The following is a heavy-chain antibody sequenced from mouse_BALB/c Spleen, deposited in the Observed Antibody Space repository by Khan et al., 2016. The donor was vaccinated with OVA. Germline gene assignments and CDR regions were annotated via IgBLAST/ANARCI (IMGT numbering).Heavy chain of an antibody. D-gene: IGHD4-1*01. CDR1: GFTFSAYS. CDR3: ASHLTGSFAY. CDR2: INSDGYYT. Sequence: EVQLVESGGDLMKPGGSLKLSCAASGFTFSAYSMSWVRQTPDKRLEWVATINSDGYYTYYPDSVQGRFTIYRNNAKNTLSLQMSSLRSEDTAIYYCASHLTGSFAYWGQGTLVTVSA. V-gene: IGHV5-6*01. J-gene: IGHJ3*01.